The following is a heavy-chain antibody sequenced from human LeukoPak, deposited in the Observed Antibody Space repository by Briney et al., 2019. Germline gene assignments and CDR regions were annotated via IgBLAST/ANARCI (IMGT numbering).Heavy chain of an antibody. V-gene: IGHV4-61*02. CDR3: ARVDYSDSSTHPGNWYFDL. J-gene: IGHJ2*01. Sequence: SETLTLTCTVSGGSISSGSYYWSWIRQPAGKGLEWIGRIYTSGSTNYNPSLKSRVTISVDTSKNQFSLKLSSVTAADTAVYYCARVDYSDSSTHPGNWYFDLWGHGTLVTVSS. CDR1: GGSISSGSYY. D-gene: IGHD3-22*01. CDR2: IYTSGST.